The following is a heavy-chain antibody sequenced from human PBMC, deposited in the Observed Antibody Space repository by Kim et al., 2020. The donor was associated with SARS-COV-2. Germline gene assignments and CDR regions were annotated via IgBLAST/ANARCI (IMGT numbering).Heavy chain of an antibody. CDR3: AKSIPSTRYFDS. J-gene: IGHJ4*02. CDR2: T. V-gene: IGHV3-23*01. Sequence: TDYADSVKGRFTISRDKTKNTLCLQMSSLRAGDTAVYYCAKSIPSTRYFDSWGQGMLVTVSS. D-gene: IGHD2-2*01.